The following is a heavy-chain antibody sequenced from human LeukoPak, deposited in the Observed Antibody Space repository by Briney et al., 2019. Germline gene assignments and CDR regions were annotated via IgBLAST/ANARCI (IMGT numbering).Heavy chain of an antibody. Sequence: PGGSLRLSCAASGFTFSSYDMHWVRQATGKGREWVSAIGTAGDTYYPGSVKGRFTIYRENAKNSLYLQMNSLSAEDTAVYYCARHAGMRYCSGGSCYDSDYYYYYMDVWGKGTTVTISS. D-gene: IGHD2-15*01. CDR2: IGTAGDT. CDR3: ARHAGMRYCSGGSCYDSDYYYYYMDV. CDR1: GFTFSSYD. V-gene: IGHV3-13*01. J-gene: IGHJ6*03.